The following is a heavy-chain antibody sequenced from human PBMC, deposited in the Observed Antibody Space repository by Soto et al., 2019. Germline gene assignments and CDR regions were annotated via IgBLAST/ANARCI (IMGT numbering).Heavy chain of an antibody. J-gene: IGHJ5*02. CDR2: INAGNGNT. D-gene: IGHD6-19*01. CDR1: GYTFTSYA. V-gene: IGHV1-3*01. Sequence: QVQLVQSGAEVKKPGASVKVSCKASGYTFTSYAMHWVRQAPGQRLEWMGWINAGNGNTKYSQKFQGRVTITRDTSASTAYMELSSLRSEDTAVYYCARDRMYSSCWYSWFDPWGQGTLVTVSS. CDR3: ARDRMYSSCWYSWFDP.